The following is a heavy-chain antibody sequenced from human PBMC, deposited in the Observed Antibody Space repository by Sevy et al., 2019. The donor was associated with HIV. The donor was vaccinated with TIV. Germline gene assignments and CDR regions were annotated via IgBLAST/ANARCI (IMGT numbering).Heavy chain of an antibody. CDR3: ARGKREEWLLYLDN. CDR2: IYPNGGDT. V-gene: IGHV1-2*07. CDR1: GYTFAAYY. D-gene: IGHD3-3*01. Sequence: ASVKVSCKTSGYTFAAYYIHWVRQAPGQGLEWLGWIYPNGGDTTYAHKFQGRVTVTMSTSIKTVYMELTRRRSDDTAVYYCARGKREEWLLYLDNWGPGTLVTVSS. J-gene: IGHJ4*02.